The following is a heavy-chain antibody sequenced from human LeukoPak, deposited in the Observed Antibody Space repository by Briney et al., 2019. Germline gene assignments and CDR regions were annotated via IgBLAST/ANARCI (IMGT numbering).Heavy chain of an antibody. Sequence: PSETLSLTCAVYGGSFSGYYWSWIRQPPGKGLEWIGEINHSGSTNYNPSLKSRVTISVDTSKNQFSLKPSSVTAADTAVYYCARGAQGYYDFWSGYYIWFDPWGQGTLVTVSS. CDR3: ARGAQGYYDFWSGYYIWFDP. CDR2: INHSGST. V-gene: IGHV4-34*01. CDR1: GGSFSGYY. J-gene: IGHJ5*02. D-gene: IGHD3-3*01.